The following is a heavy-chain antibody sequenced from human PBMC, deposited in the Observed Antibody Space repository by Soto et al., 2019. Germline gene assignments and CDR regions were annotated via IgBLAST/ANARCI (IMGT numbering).Heavy chain of an antibody. J-gene: IGHJ4*01. CDR2: IWSDGSHE. CDR1: GFTFSGYG. D-gene: IGHD2-2*02. Sequence: GGSLRLSCAASGFTFSGYGMQWVRQSPGKGLEWVALIWSDGSHEYYADSVKGRFTISRDNSKNTLYLQMNSLRAEDTAVYYCARGSGAPYTLFDNWGHGTLVTVSS. CDR3: ARGSGAPYTLFDN. V-gene: IGHV3-33*01.